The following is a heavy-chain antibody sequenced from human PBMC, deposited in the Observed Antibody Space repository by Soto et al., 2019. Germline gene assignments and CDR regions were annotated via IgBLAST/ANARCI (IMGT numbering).Heavy chain of an antibody. D-gene: IGHD3-10*01. CDR3: AARTQEVRGVRNLSDY. J-gene: IGHJ4*02. CDR2: ISGSGGST. Sequence: GGSLRLSCAASGFTFSSYAMSWVRQAPGKGLEWVSAISGSGGSTYYADSVKGRFTISRDNSKNTLYLQMNSLRAEDTAVYYCAARTQEVRGVRNLSDYWGQGTLVTVSS. CDR1: GFTFSSYA. V-gene: IGHV3-23*01.